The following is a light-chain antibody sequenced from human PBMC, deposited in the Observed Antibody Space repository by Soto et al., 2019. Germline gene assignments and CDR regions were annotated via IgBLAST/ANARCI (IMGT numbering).Light chain of an antibody. Sequence: QSVLTQPASVSGSPGQSITISCTGTSSDVGSYNLVSWYQQHPGKASDLMIYEVSNRPSGVSICFSGSKSGNTASLTISGLQAEDEADYYCCSYAGSYTFYVFGTGTKVTVL. CDR1: SSDVGSYNL. J-gene: IGLJ1*01. CDR2: EVS. V-gene: IGLV2-23*02. CDR3: CSYAGSYTFYV.